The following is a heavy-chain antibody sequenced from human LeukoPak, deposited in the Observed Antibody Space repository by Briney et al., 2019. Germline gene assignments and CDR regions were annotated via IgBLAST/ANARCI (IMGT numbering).Heavy chain of an antibody. CDR2: IGTAGDT. J-gene: IGHJ6*02. CDR1: GFTFSSYD. D-gene: IGHD6-13*01. CDR3: ARGPSSWSYYYYYGMDV. V-gene: IGHV3-13*01. Sequence: GGSLRLSCAASGFTFSSYDTHWVRQATGKGLEWVSAIGTAGDTYYPGSVKGRFTISRENAKNSSYLQMNSLRAGDTAVYYCARGPSSWSYYYYYGMDVWGQGTTVTVSS.